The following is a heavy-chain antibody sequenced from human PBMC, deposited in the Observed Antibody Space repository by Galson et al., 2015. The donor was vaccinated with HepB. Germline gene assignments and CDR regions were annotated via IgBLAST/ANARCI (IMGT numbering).Heavy chain of an antibody. J-gene: IGHJ6*02. CDR1: GFTFSSYA. Sequence: SLRLSCAASGFTFSSYAMHWVRQAPGKGLEWVAVISYDGSNKYYADSVKGRFTISRDNSKNTLYLQMNSLRAEDTAGYYCASSRYGEQHLYYYYGMDVWGQGTTVTVSS. V-gene: IGHV3-30-3*01. CDR2: ISYDGSNK. CDR3: ASSRYGEQHLYYYYGMDV. D-gene: IGHD4-17*01.